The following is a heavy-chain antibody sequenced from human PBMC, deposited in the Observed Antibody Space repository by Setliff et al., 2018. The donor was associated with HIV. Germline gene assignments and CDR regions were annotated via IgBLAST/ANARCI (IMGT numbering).Heavy chain of an antibody. CDR3: ARINSDPALGEYGDYCFDY. D-gene: IGHD3-16*01. V-gene: IGHV4-31*03. Sequence: SETLSLTCTVSGGFINSDKYYWSWIRQRPGEGPECIGYIHYSGITYYSPSLNSRITISLDMSKNSFSLKLSSVTAADTAVYYCARINSDPALGEYGDYCFDYWGQGTLVTVSS. CDR1: GGFINSDKYY. CDR2: IHYSGIT. J-gene: IGHJ4*02.